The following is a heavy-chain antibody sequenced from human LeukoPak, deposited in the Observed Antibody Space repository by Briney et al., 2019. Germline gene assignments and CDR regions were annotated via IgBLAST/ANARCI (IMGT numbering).Heavy chain of an antibody. J-gene: IGHJ6*03. CDR3: ARYSGSPQAYYYYYYMDV. Sequence: SETLSLTCTVSGGSISSYYWSWIRQPAGKGLEWIGRIYTSGSTNYNPSLKSRVTMSVDTSKNQFSLKLSSVTAADTAVYYCARYSGSPQAYYYYYYMDVWGKGTTVTVSS. CDR2: IYTSGST. CDR1: GGSISSYY. V-gene: IGHV4-4*07. D-gene: IGHD6-6*01.